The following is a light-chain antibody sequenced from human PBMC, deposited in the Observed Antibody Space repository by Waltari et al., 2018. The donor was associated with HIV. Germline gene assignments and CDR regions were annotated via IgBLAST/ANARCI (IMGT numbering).Light chain of an antibody. J-gene: IGLJ1*01. CDR1: SSNIGSNT. V-gene: IGLV1-47*01. CDR3: AAWDDSPYV. Sequence: QSVLTQPPSASGTPGQRVPIPCSGSSSNIGSNTVYWYQQLPGTAPKLLIYRNNQRPSGVPDRFSGSKSGTSASLAINGLRSEDEADYYCAAWDDSPYVFGTGTKVTVL. CDR2: RNN.